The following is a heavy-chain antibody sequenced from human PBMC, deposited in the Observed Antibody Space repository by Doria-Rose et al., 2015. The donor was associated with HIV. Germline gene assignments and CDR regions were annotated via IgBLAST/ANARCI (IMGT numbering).Heavy chain of an antibody. V-gene: IGHV1-2*02. J-gene: IGHJ1*01. D-gene: IGHD3-10*01. Sequence: QVHVKQSGAELVRPGSSAKLSCKASGYTFTSYWMHWVKQRPGQGLEWIGYINPSSGVTNYNEKFKSKATLTVDKSSSTAYMRLSSLTSEDSAVYYCASPGGGYWGQGT. CDR1: GYTFTSYW. CDR2: INPSSGVT. CDR3: ASPGGGY.